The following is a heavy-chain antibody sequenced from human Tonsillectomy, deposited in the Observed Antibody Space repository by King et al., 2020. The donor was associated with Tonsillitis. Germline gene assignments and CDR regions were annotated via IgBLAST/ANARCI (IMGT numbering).Heavy chain of an antibody. CDR2: IYYSGST. CDR1: GGSISSYY. CDR3: ASSYYYDSSGYYWSVNAFDI. Sequence: LQESGPGLVKPSETLSLTCTVSGGSISSYYWSWIRQPPGKGLEWIGYIYYSGSTNYNPSLKSRVTISVDTSKNQFSLKLSSVTAADTAVYYCASSYYYDSSGYYWSVNAFDIWGQGTMVTVSS. V-gene: IGHV4-59*08. J-gene: IGHJ3*02. D-gene: IGHD3-22*01.